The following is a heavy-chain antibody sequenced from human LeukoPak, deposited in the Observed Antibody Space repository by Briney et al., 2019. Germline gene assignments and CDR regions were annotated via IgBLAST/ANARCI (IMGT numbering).Heavy chain of an antibody. CDR2: IYYSGST. J-gene: IGHJ4*02. V-gene: IGHV4-59*01. Sequence: SETLSFTCTVSGGSISSYYWSWIRQPPGKGLEWIGYIYYSGSTNYNPSLKSRVTISVDTSKNQFSLKLSSVTAADTAVYYCARGSLARGFDYWGQGTLVTVSS. CDR3: ARGSLARGFDY. CDR1: GGSISSYY. D-gene: IGHD5-12*01.